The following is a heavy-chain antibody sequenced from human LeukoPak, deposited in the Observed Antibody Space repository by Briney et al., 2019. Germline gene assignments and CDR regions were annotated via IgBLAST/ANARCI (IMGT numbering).Heavy chain of an antibody. D-gene: IGHD6-13*01. CDR3: AREKYSSSWYDY. J-gene: IGHJ4*02. CDR2: IKQDGSEK. Sequence: PGGSLRLSCAASGFRFDDHAMSWVRQAPGKGLEWVANIKQDGSEKYYVDSVKGRFTISRDNAKNSLYLQMNSLRAEDTAVYYCAREKYSSSWYDYWGQGTLVTVSS. V-gene: IGHV3-7*01. CDR1: GFRFDDHA.